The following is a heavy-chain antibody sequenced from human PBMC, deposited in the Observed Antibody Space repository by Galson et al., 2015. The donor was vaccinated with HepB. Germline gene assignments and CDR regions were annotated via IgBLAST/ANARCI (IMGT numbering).Heavy chain of an antibody. V-gene: IGHV3-48*03. J-gene: IGHJ2*01. CDR1: GFTFTNYE. CDR3: ARNYVVYGDSPSEYFGL. D-gene: IGHD4-17*01. Sequence: SLRLSCAASGFTFTNYEMNWVRQTPGKGLEWISYISNSGFTVFYADSVRGRFTISRDNAENSLYLQMNSLRAEDTAIYYCARNYVVYGDSPSEYFGLWGRGTLVTVSS. CDR2: ISNSGFTV.